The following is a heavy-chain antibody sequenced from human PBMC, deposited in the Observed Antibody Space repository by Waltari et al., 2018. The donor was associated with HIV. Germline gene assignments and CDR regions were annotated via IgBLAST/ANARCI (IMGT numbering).Heavy chain of an antibody. Sequence: QVQLVESGGGVVQPGRSLRLPCAASGFTFRTYAMNRARQAPGKGLEWVAVISYDGSNKYYADSVKGRFTISRDNSKNTLYLQMNSLRAEDTAVYYCARDPQYCSSTSCSYYFDYWGQGTLVTVSS. CDR2: ISYDGSNK. J-gene: IGHJ4*02. D-gene: IGHD2-2*01. V-gene: IGHV3-30-3*01. CDR3: ARDPQYCSSTSCSYYFDY. CDR1: GFTFRTYA.